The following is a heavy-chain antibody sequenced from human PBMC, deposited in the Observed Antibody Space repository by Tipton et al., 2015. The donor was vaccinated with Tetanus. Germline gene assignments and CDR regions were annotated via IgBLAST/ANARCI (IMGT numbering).Heavy chain of an antibody. CDR2: IKQDGSEK. Sequence: SLRLSCAASGFTFSSYWMSWVRQAPGKGLEWVANIKQDGSEKYYVDSVKGRFTISRDNAKNSLYLQMNSLRAEDTAVYYCAREDPIAVAGKTYYYMDVWGKGTTGTVSS. J-gene: IGHJ6*03. CDR3: AREDPIAVAGKTYYYMDV. V-gene: IGHV3-7*01. D-gene: IGHD6-19*01. CDR1: GFTFSSYW.